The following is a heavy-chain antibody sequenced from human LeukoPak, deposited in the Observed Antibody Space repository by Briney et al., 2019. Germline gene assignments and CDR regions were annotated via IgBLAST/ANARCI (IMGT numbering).Heavy chain of an antibody. CDR1: GYTFTSYY. J-gene: IGHJ4*02. CDR3: ARPNIRGVTLYFFDS. D-gene: IGHD3-10*01. Sequence: ASVKVSCKASGYTFTSYYMHWVRQAPGQGLEWMGIINPSGGNTNYAQKFQGRVTMTRDTSTSTVYMELSSLRSEDTAVYYCARPNIRGVTLYFFDSWGQGTLVTVSS. CDR2: INPSGGNT. V-gene: IGHV1-46*01.